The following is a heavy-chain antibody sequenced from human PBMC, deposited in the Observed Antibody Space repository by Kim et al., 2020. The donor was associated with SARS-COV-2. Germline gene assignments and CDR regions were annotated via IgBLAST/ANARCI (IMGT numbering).Heavy chain of an antibody. D-gene: IGHD3-9*01. CDR3: AKGIDDILTGYYYYYGMDV. J-gene: IGHJ6*02. Sequence: GLFTISRDNSKNTLYLQMNRLSAEDTAVYYCAKGIDDILTGYYYYYGMDVWGQGTTVTVSS. V-gene: IGHV3-23*01.